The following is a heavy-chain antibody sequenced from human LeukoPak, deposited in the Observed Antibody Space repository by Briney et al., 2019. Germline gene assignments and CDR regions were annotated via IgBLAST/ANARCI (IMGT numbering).Heavy chain of an antibody. CDR2: TWSDGSDY. CDR1: GFTFSSFG. CDR3: ARDRGGSGPTTTDY. Sequence: GGSLRLSCAASGFTFSSFGMHWVRQAPGKGLEWVALTWSDGSDYFYPDSVKGRFTISRDNSKNTVYLQMNSLRDEDTAVYYCARDRGGSGPTTTDYWGQGTLVTVSS. J-gene: IGHJ4*02. D-gene: IGHD6-19*01. V-gene: IGHV3-33*01.